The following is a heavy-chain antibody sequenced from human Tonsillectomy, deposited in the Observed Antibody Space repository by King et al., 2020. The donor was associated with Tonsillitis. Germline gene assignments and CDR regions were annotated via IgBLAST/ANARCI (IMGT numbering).Heavy chain of an antibody. CDR3: ARDLDYYESSGYYPRAFDY. J-gene: IGHJ4*02. Sequence: QLQESGPGLVKPSETLSLTCTVSGYSISSGYYWGWIRQPPGKGLEWIGSIYHSGSTYYNPSLESRVTISVDKSKNQFSLKLSSVTAADTAVYYCARDLDYYESSGYYPRAFDYCGQGTLVTVSS. CDR2: IYHSGST. D-gene: IGHD3-22*01. V-gene: IGHV4-38-2*02. CDR1: GYSISSGYY.